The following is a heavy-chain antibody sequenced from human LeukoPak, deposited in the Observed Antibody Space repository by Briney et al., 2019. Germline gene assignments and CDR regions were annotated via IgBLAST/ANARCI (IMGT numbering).Heavy chain of an antibody. J-gene: IGHJ3*02. CDR2: ISAYNGNT. D-gene: IGHD3-22*01. Sequence: EASVKVSCKASGYTFTSNGITWVRQAPRQGLEWMGWISAYNGNTNYAQKLQGRVTMTTDTSTSTAYMELSSLRSEDTAVYYCARASTITMIVVATAGDAFDIWGQGTMVTVSS. CDR1: GYTFTSNG. CDR3: ARASTITMIVVATAGDAFDI. V-gene: IGHV1-18*01.